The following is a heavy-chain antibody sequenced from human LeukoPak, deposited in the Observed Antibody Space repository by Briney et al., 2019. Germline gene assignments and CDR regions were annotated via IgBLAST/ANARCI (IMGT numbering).Heavy chain of an antibody. CDR3: ARTYCDSTTCYRIHFDY. CDR2: IYSGGST. V-gene: IGHV3-53*01. CDR1: GFTVSSNY. Sequence: GGSLRLSCAASGFTVSSNYMSWVRQAPGKGLEWVSVIYSGGSTYYADSVKGRFTISRDNAKNSLFLQMNSLRAEDTAIYYCARTYCDSTTCYRIHFDYWGQGTLVTVSS. D-gene: IGHD2-2*01. J-gene: IGHJ4*02.